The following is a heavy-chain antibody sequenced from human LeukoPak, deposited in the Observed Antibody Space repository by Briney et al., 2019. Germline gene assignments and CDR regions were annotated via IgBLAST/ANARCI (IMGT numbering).Heavy chain of an antibody. V-gene: IGHV4-38-2*02. Sequence: SETLSLTCTVSGYSISSGYYWGWIRQPPGKGLEWIGSIYHSGRTFYNPSLKSRVTISVDTSKNQFSLKLSSVTAADTAAYYCARGLLLWFGELSRFDPWGQGTLVTVSS. J-gene: IGHJ5*02. CDR2: IYHSGRT. CDR1: GYSISSGYY. D-gene: IGHD3-10*01. CDR3: ARGLLLWFGELSRFDP.